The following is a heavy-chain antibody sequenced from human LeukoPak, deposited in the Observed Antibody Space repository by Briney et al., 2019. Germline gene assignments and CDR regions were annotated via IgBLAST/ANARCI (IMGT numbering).Heavy chain of an antibody. CDR1: GFTFSDYY. J-gene: IGHJ6*03. Sequence: GASLRLSCAASGFTFSDYYMSWIRQAPGKGLEWVSYISHSGRTMYYADSVKGRFTISRDNAKNSLYLQMNSLRAGDTAVYYCARDSIVRGNIGNDMDVWGKGTTVTVSS. D-gene: IGHD2-8*01. V-gene: IGHV3-11*01. CDR3: ARDSIVRGNIGNDMDV. CDR2: ISHSGRTM.